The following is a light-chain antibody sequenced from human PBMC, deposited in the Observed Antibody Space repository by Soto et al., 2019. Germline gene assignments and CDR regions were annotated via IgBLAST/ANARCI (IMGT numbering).Light chain of an antibody. J-gene: IGKJ5*01. V-gene: IGKV1-9*01. CDR3: QQLNNYPLT. Sequence: IQLTQSPSSLSASVGDRVTITCRASQGISSYLAWYQQKPGKAPKLLIYAASTLQSGVPSRFSGSGSVTDFTLTISSLQPEDFATYYCQQLNNYPLTFGQGTRLEIK. CDR2: AAS. CDR1: QGISSY.